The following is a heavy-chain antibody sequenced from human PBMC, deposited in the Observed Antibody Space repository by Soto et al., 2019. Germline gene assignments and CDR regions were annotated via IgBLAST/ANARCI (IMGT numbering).Heavy chain of an antibody. V-gene: IGHV3-72*01. J-gene: IGHJ4*02. CDR1: GFTFSDYY. Sequence: EVQLVESRGGLVQPGGSLRLSCAASGFTFSDYYMDWVRQAPGQGLEWVGRSRNKVNSYSTEYAASVKGRFSISRDDSQNSVYLQMNSLKTEDTAVYYCTRRYTGAYDYWGQGTPVTVSS. D-gene: IGHD7-27*01. CDR2: SRNKVNSYST. CDR3: TRRYTGAYDY.